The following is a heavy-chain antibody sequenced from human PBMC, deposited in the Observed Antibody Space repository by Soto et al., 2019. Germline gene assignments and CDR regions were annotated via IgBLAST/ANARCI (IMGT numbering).Heavy chain of an antibody. Sequence: QVQLQQWGAGLLKPSETLSLTCAVYGGSFSGYQWSWIRQTQGKGLEWIGEINDSGNRNYNPSLKRRVRIFLDMAKTQISLTLKAVSAADPAVYDCERGLILWFGALSRRVGYCYYMDVGGKGTTVIVSS. CDR2: INDSGNR. J-gene: IGHJ6*03. V-gene: IGHV4-34*01. CDR1: GGSFSGYQ. CDR3: ERGLILWFGALSRRVGYCYYMDV. D-gene: IGHD3-10*01.